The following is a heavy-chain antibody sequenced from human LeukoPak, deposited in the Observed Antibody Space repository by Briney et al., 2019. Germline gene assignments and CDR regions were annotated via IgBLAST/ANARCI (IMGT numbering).Heavy chain of an antibody. CDR2: ISGSGGST. Sequence: GGSLRLSCAASGFTFSSYAMSWVRQAAGKGLEWVSAISGSGGSTYYADSVKGRFTISRDNSKNTLYLQMNSLRAEDTAVYYCAKGGWFSVWGSYRYTSSVYWGQGTLVTVSS. D-gene: IGHD3-16*02. CDR3: AKGGWFSVWGSYRYTSSVY. V-gene: IGHV3-23*01. J-gene: IGHJ4*02. CDR1: GFTFSSYA.